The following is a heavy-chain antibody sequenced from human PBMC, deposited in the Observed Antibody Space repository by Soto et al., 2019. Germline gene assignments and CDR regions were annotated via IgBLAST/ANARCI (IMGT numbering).Heavy chain of an antibody. CDR3: ARKVSGSTDRPDLCYFDL. D-gene: IGHD3-10*01. J-gene: IGHJ2*01. CDR1: GFTFSGYA. CDR2: ISGGGDAT. Sequence: EVQLLDSGGGLVQPGGSLRLSCAASGFTFSGYALTWVRQAPGKGLEWVSAISGGGDATFYADSVKGRFTISRDNSKNTLYLQMNSLRAEDTAVYYCARKVSGSTDRPDLCYFDLWGRGTLVTVSS. V-gene: IGHV3-23*01.